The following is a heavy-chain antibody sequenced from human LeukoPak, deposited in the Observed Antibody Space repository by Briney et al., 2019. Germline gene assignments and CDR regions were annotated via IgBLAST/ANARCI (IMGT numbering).Heavy chain of an antibody. Sequence: GGSLRLSCAASGFTFSSYAMSWVRKAPGKGLEWVSAISGSGGSTYYADSVKGRFTISRDNSKNTLYLQMNSLRAEDTAVYYCAKDGLDIVVVPAAFYGMDVWGQGTTVTVSS. V-gene: IGHV3-23*01. CDR3: AKDGLDIVVVPAAFYGMDV. J-gene: IGHJ6*02. CDR1: GFTFSSYA. D-gene: IGHD2-2*03. CDR2: ISGSGGST.